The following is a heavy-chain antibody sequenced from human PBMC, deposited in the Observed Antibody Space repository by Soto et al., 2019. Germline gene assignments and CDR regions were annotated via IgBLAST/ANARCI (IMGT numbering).Heavy chain of an antibody. CDR3: ARDQLYYNDISGRPLNAFDV. D-gene: IGHD3-22*01. J-gene: IGHJ3*01. CDR1: GFTFRNYG. Sequence: GSLRHCCAASGFTFRNYGMNWVRQAPGKGLEWVSYIGIGSSTKYYADSVKGRFTISRDNAKNSLYLQMNSLRAEDTAVYYCARDQLYYNDISGRPLNAFDVWGQGTMVTVSS. CDR2: IGIGSSTK. V-gene: IGHV3-48*01.